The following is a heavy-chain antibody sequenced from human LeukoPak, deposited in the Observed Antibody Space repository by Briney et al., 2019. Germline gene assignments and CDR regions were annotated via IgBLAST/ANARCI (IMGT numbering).Heavy chain of an antibody. CDR3: ARRRIHGSSWYYFDY. CDR2: IYHSGST. D-gene: IGHD6-13*01. Sequence: SETLSLTCTVSGGSISSSSYYRGWIRQPPGKGLEWIGYIYHSGSTYYNPSLKSRVTISVDRSKNQFSLKLSSVTAADTAVYYCARRRIHGSSWYYFDYWGQGTLVTVSS. CDR1: GGSISSSSYY. V-gene: IGHV4-39*07. J-gene: IGHJ4*02.